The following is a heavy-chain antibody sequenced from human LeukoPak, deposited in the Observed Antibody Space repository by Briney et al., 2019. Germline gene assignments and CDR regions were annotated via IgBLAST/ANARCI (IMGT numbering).Heavy chain of an antibody. D-gene: IGHD2-2*01. J-gene: IGHJ6*03. CDR3: ARERVVPAASYYYYYMDV. V-gene: IGHV1-3*03. CDR2: INAGNGNT. CDR1: GYTFTGYY. Sequence: GASVKVSCKASGYTFTGYYMHWVRQAPGQGLEWMGWINAGNGNTKYSQEFQGRVTITRDTSASTAYMELSSLRSEDMAVYYCARERVVPAASYYYYYMDVWGKGTTVTVSS.